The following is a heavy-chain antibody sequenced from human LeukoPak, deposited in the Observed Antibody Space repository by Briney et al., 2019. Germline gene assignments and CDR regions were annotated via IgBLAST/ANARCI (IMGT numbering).Heavy chain of an antibody. J-gene: IGHJ4*02. CDR3: ARADPIDY. CDR1: RDTVTGSF. CDR2: ISINSGGT. Sequence: ASVKVSCKASRDTVTGSFIHWVRQAPGQGLEWMGWISINSGGTKYAQNFQGRVTITRDTSITTAYMELSRLTSDDTAIYYCARADPIDYWGPGTLVTVSS. V-gene: IGHV1-2*02.